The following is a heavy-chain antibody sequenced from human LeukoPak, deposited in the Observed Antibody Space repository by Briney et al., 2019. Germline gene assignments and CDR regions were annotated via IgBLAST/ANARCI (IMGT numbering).Heavy chain of an antibody. D-gene: IGHD5-24*01. Sequence: GGSLRLSCAASGFTFSGSAMLWVRQASGKGLEWVGRIRSKANSYATAYAASVKGRFTISRDDSKNTAYLQMNSLRAEDTAVYYCAKEMATIRAFDFWGQGTMVTVSS. CDR2: IRSKANSYAT. J-gene: IGHJ3*01. V-gene: IGHV3-73*01. CDR1: GFTFSGSA. CDR3: AKEMATIRAFDF.